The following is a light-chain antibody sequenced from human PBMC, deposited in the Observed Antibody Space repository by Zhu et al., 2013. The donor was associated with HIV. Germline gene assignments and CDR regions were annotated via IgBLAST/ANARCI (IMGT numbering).Light chain of an antibody. J-gene: IGKJ1*01. CDR3: QQYKNWPPWT. Sequence: EIVLTQSPGTLSLSPGERATLSCRASQSVTRSCLAWYQQKSGQPPRLLIYDASTRAAGIPDKFSGSGSGTDFTLTISSLQSEDFAVYYCQQYKNWPPWTFGQGTRVEIK. CDR2: DAS. V-gene: IGKV3D-20*02. CDR1: QSVTRSC.